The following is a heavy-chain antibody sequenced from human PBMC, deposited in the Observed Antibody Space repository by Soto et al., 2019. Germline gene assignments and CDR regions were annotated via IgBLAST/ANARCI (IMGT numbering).Heavy chain of an antibody. Sequence: ASVKVSCKASGYTFTSYSLHWARPAPGQRLGSMGWINAGNGNTKYSQKFQGRVTITRDSSASTATMEMSSLTSEDTAVCYCARSFGSSGLSGSWGKGTLVTVGS. CDR3: ARSFGSSGLSGS. V-gene: IGHV1-3*01. CDR1: GYTFTSYS. CDR2: INAGNGNT. J-gene: IGHJ4*02. D-gene: IGHD3-22*01.